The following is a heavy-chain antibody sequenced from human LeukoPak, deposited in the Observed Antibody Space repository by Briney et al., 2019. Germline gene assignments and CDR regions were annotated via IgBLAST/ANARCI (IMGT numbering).Heavy chain of an antibody. CDR2: IYYSGST. CDR1: GGSISSSSYY. Sequence: PSETLSLTCTVSGGSISSSSYYWGWIRQPPGKGLEWIGSIYYSGSTYYNPSLKSRVTISVDTSKNQFSLKLSSVTAADTAVYYCARLRFFEWLLQIFDYWGQGTLVTVSS. D-gene: IGHD3-3*01. CDR3: ARLRFFEWLLQIFDY. J-gene: IGHJ4*02. V-gene: IGHV4-39*01.